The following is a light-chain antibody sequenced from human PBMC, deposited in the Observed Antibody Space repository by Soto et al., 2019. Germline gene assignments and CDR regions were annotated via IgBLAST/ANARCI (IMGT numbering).Light chain of an antibody. CDR2: CSS. J-gene: IGKJ1*01. Sequence: IVVTQSTGTLSLSPGERGTLSCRASQSFXSCYVAWYSQKPGESPSLLXDCSSSKATGSPDRFSGSGSETDFTLTISRLEPEYFAVYYCQQYGSSTWTVGQGTKVDIK. CDR3: QQYGSSTWT. V-gene: IGKV3-20*01. CDR1: QSFXSCY.